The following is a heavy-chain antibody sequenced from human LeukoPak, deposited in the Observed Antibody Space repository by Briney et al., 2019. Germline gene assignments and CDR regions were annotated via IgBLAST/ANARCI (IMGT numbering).Heavy chain of an antibody. Sequence: GGSLRLSCAASGFTFSSYSMSWVRQAPGKGLEWVSVISGSGDNTYYADSVKGRFTISRDNSKNTLYLQMNSLRAEDTAVYYCAKARTHEYSNYNYWGQGTLVTVSS. D-gene: IGHD4-11*01. CDR3: AKARTHEYSNYNY. V-gene: IGHV3-23*01. J-gene: IGHJ4*02. CDR2: ISGSGDNT. CDR1: GFTFSSYS.